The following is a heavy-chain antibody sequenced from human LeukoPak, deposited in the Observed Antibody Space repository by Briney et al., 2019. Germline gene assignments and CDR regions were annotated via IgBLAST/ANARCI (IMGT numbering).Heavy chain of an antibody. Sequence: ASVTVSCKASGYTFTSNDIHWVRQAPGQGLEWMGIINPSGGSTSYAQKFQGRVTMTRDTSTSTVYMELSSLRSEDTAVYYCARFASLYSRSWYYAFDIWGQGTMVTVSS. CDR3: ARFASLYSRSWYYAFDI. J-gene: IGHJ3*02. CDR2: INPSGGST. V-gene: IGHV1-46*01. CDR1: GYTFTSND. D-gene: IGHD6-13*01.